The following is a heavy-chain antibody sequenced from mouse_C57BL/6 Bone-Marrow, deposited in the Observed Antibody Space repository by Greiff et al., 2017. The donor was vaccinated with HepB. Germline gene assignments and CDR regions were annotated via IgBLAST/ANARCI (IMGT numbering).Heavy chain of an antibody. CDR2: IDPSDSYT. D-gene: IGHD1-1*01. Sequence: QVQLQQPGAELVMPGASVKLSCKASGYTFTSYWMHWVKQRPGQGLEWIGEIDPSDSYTNYNQKFKGKSTLNVDKSSSTAYMQLSSLTSEDSAVYYCARPETCYGSSYWYFDVWGTGTTVTVSS. CDR1: GYTFTSYW. CDR3: ARPETCYGSSYWYFDV. J-gene: IGHJ1*03. V-gene: IGHV1-69*01.